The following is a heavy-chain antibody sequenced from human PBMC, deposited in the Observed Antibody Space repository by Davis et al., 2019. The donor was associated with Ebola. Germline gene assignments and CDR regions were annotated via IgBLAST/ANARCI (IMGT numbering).Heavy chain of an antibody. V-gene: IGHV3-23*01. CDR3: AKTMMVGVYNWFDS. J-gene: IGHJ5*01. Sequence: GESLKISCAVSGLSFETYAMTWVRQAPGKGLEWVSTISGSGGNTYYAHSVKGRFTISRDNSKSTLFLQLNSLRAEDTALYYCAKTMMVGVYNWFDSWGQGALVSVSS. CDR1: GLSFETYA. D-gene: IGHD2-8*01. CDR2: ISGSGGNT.